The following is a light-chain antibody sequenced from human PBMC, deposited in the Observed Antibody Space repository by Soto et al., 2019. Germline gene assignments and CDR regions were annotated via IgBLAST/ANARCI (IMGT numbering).Light chain of an antibody. V-gene: IGLV2-14*03. CDR1: SSDVGGYNY. Sequence: QSALTQPASVSGSPGQSITISCTGTSSDVGGYNYVSWYQQHPGKAPKLMIYDVSNRPSGVSYRFSGSKSGNTASLTISGLQDEDEADYYCSSYTSSSTLYVFGTGTKVTVL. J-gene: IGLJ1*01. CDR3: SSYTSSSTLYV. CDR2: DVS.